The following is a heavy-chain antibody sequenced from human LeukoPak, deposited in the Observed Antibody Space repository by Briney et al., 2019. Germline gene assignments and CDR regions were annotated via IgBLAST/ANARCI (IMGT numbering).Heavy chain of an antibody. CDR2: IYTSGST. CDR1: GGSISSYY. D-gene: IGHD2-2*01. J-gene: IGHJ5*02. V-gene: IGHV4-4*07. CDR3: ARTIVVVPAAMVWFAP. Sequence: SETLSLTCTVSGGSISSYYWSWIRQPAGKGLEWIGRIYTSGSTNYNPSLKSRVTMSVDTSKNQFSLKLSSVTAADTAVYYCARTIVVVPAAMVWFAPWGQGTLVTVSS.